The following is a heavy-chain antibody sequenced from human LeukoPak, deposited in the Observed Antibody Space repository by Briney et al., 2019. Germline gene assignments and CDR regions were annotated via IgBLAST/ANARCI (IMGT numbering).Heavy chain of an antibody. CDR1: GFTFSDYY. Sequence: PGGSLRLSCAASGFTFSDYYMSWIRQAPGKGLEGVSYISSSGSTKYYAESVKGRFTISRDNAKNSLYLQTNSLRAEDTAVYYCARERYGGNGDLDYWGQGTLVTVSS. D-gene: IGHD4-23*01. J-gene: IGHJ4*02. CDR2: ISSSGSTK. V-gene: IGHV3-11*01. CDR3: ARERYGGNGDLDY.